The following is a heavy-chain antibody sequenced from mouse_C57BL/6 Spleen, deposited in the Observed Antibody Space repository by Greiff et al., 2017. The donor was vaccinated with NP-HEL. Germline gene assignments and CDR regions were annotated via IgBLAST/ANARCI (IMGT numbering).Heavy chain of an antibody. Sequence: VQLQQPGAELVMPGASVKLSCKASGYTFTSYWMHWVKQRPGQGLEWIGEIDPSDSYTNYNQKFKGKSTLTVDKSSSTAYMQLSSLTSEDSAVYYCAKADYYGSRENYFDYWGQGTTLTVSS. D-gene: IGHD1-1*01. CDR3: AKADYYGSRENYFDY. J-gene: IGHJ2*01. CDR1: GYTFTSYW. V-gene: IGHV1-69*01. CDR2: IDPSDSYT.